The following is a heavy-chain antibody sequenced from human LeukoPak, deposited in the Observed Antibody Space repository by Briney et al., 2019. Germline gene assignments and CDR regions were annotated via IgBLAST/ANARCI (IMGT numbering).Heavy chain of an antibody. Sequence: GASVKVSCKASGYTFTRYDINWVRQATGQGLEWMGWMNPNSGNTGYAQKFQGRVTMTRNTSISTAYMELSSLRSEDTAVYYCARAVDDSSGYNWFDPWGQGTLVTVSS. J-gene: IGHJ5*02. CDR2: MNPNSGNT. CDR3: ARAVDDSSGYNWFDP. D-gene: IGHD3-22*01. CDR1: GYTFTRYD. V-gene: IGHV1-8*01.